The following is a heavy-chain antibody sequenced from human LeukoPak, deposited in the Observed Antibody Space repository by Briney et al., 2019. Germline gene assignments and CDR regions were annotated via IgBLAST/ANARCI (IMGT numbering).Heavy chain of an antibody. D-gene: IGHD6-13*01. Sequence: GGSLRLSCAASGFTFSTYAMGWARQAPGKGLEWVSGISGGVGSTYYADSVKGRFTISRDNSKNTLYLQMNSLRAEDTAVYYCAKDPLGIAAAGTNYWGQGTLVTVSS. J-gene: IGHJ4*02. CDR2: ISGGVGST. CDR1: GFTFSTYA. V-gene: IGHV3-23*01. CDR3: AKDPLGIAAAGTNY.